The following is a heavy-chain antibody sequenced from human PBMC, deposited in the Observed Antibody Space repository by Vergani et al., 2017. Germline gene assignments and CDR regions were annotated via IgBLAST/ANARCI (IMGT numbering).Heavy chain of an antibody. D-gene: IGHD6-13*01. V-gene: IGHV3-9*01. CDR1: GFTFDDYA. CDR3: ARGPYWREAGVPHFDY. J-gene: IGHJ4*02. Sequence: EVQLVESGGGLVQPGRSLRLSCAASGFTFDDYAMHWVRQAPGKGLEWVSGISWNSGSIGYADSVKGRFTISRDNSKNTLYLQMNSLRAEDTAIYYCARGPYWREAGVPHFDYWGQGTLVTVSS. CDR2: ISWNSGSI.